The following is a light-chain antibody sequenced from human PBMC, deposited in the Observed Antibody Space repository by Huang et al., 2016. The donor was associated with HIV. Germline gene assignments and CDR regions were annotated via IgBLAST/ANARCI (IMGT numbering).Light chain of an antibody. V-gene: IGKV1-5*01. CDR3: QRYNSYPWT. CDR1: QSISSW. CDR2: DVS. J-gene: IGKJ1*01. Sequence: DIQMTQSPSTLSASVGDRVTITCRASQSISSWLAWYQQKPGKAPKLVIYDVSTLESGVPSRFSGRGSGTEFTLTISSLQPDDFATYYCQRYNSYPWTFGQGTKVEIK.